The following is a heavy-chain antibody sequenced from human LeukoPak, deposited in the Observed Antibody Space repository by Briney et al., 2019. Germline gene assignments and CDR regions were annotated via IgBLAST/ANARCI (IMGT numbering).Heavy chain of an antibody. CDR1: GGSISGYY. Sequence: SETLSLTCTVSGGSISGYYWSWIRQPPGKGLEWIGYIYYSGSTNYNPSLKSRVTISLDPSKNQFSLKVSSVTAADTAVYYCARYFDSSGWNYYFDLWGRGTLVTVSS. D-gene: IGHD3-22*01. CDR3: ARYFDSSGWNYYFDL. CDR2: IYYSGST. J-gene: IGHJ2*01. V-gene: IGHV4-59*01.